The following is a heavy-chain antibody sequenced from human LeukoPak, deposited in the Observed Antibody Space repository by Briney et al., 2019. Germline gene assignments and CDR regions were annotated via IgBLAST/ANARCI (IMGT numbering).Heavy chain of an antibody. CDR2: ISGSGGST. V-gene: IGHV3-23*01. D-gene: IGHD1-26*01. CDR1: GFTFSSYG. CDR3: AKVTGTTTPSGSPSGPRWPIDY. Sequence: HPGGSLRLSCAASGFTFSSYGMSWVRQAPGKGLEWVSAISGSGGSTYYADSVKGRFTISRDNPKNTLYLQMNSLRAEDTAVYYCAKVTGTTTPSGSPSGPRWPIDYWGQGTLVTVSS. J-gene: IGHJ4*02.